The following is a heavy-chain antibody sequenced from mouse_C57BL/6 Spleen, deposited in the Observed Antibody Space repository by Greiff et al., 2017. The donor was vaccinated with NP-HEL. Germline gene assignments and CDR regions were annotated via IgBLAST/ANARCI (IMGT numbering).Heavy chain of an antibody. Sequence: EVNVVESGGGLVKPGGSLKLSCAASGFTFSDYGMHWVRQAPEKGLEWVAYISSGSSTIYYADTVKGRFTISRDNAKNTLFLQMTSLRSEDTAMYYCARQDYGWYFDVWGTGTTVTVSS. J-gene: IGHJ1*03. CDR2: ISSGSSTI. D-gene: IGHD1-1*01. CDR3: ARQDYGWYFDV. CDR1: GFTFSDYG. V-gene: IGHV5-17*01.